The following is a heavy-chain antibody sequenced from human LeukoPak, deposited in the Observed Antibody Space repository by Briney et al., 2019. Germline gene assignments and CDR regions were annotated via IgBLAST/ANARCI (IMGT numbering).Heavy chain of an antibody. V-gene: IGHV4-61*02. CDR2: IYTSGST. Sequence: SQTLSLTCTVSGGSISSGSYYWSWIRQPAGKGLEWIGRIYTSGSTNYNPSLKSRVTISVDTSKNQFSLKLSSVTAADTAVYYCASSSSWYSDYWYFDLWGRGTLVTVSS. CDR3: ASSSSWYSDYWYFDL. J-gene: IGHJ2*01. D-gene: IGHD6-13*01. CDR1: GGSISSGSYY.